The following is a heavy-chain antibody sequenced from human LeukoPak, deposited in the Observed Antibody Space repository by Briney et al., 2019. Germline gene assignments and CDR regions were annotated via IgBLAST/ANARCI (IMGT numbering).Heavy chain of an antibody. CDR2: IKQDGSEK. D-gene: IGHD6-25*01. CDR1: GFTFSSYW. Sequence: GSLRLSCAASGFTFSSYWMSWVRQAPGKGLERVANIKQDGSEKYYVDSVKGRFTISRDNAKNSLYLQMNSLRAEDTAVYYCAREVVGSSDFDYWGQGTLVTVSS. J-gene: IGHJ4*02. CDR3: AREVVGSSDFDY. V-gene: IGHV3-7*01.